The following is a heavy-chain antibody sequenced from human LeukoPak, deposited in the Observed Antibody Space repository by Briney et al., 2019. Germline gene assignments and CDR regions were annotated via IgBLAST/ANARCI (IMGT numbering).Heavy chain of an antibody. V-gene: IGHV1-46*01. J-gene: IGHJ4*02. D-gene: IGHD3-22*01. CDR1: GYTFTSYY. Sequence: ASVKVSCKASGYTFTSYYMHWVRQAPGQGLEWMGIINPSGGSTSYAQKFQGRVTMTTDTSTSTAYMELRSLRSDDTAVYYCARTYYYDSSGYYVWSYFDYWGQGTLVTVSS. CDR3: ARTYYYDSSGYYVWSYFDY. CDR2: INPSGGST.